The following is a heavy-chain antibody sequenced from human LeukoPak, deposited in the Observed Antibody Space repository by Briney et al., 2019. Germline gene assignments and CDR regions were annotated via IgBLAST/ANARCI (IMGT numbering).Heavy chain of an antibody. CDR2: ISSSSSTI. J-gene: IGHJ4*02. CDR1: GFSFSTYN. V-gene: IGHV3-48*02. D-gene: IGHD3-22*01. Sequence: GGSLRLSCVASGFSFSTYNMNWVRQAPGKGLEWVSYISSSSSTIYYADSVKGRFTISRDNAKNSLYLQMNSLRDEDTAVYYCARVAFDYYDSSGYDFDYWGQGTLVTVSS. CDR3: ARVAFDYYDSSGYDFDY.